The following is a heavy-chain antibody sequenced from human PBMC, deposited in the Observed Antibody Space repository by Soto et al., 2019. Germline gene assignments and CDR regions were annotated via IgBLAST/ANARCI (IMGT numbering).Heavy chain of an antibody. J-gene: IGHJ4*02. CDR3: ARGQPYYYDSSGGSGFDY. CDR2: IYYSGST. V-gene: IGHV4-61*01. Sequence: EILSITWTVSGGSEGSGSYYWSWIRQPPGKGLEWIGYIYYSGSTNYNPSLKSRVTISVDTSKNQFSLKLSAVTAADTAVYFCARGQPYYYDSSGGSGFDYWGQGTQVTVSS. CDR1: GGSEGSGSYY. D-gene: IGHD3-22*01.